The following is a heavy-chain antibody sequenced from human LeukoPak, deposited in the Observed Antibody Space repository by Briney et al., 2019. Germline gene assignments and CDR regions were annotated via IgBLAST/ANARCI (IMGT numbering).Heavy chain of an antibody. CDR1: GGSISSYY. CDR2: IYYSGST. J-gene: IGHJ5*02. D-gene: IGHD3-22*01. CDR3: ARHRDDYYDSSASRWFDP. Sequence: SETPSLTCTVSGGSISSYYWSWIRQPPGKGLEWIGYIYYSGSTSYNPSLKSRVTISVDTSKNQFSLKLSSVTAADTAVYYCARHRDDYYDSSASRWFDPWGQGTLVTVSS. V-gene: IGHV4-59*08.